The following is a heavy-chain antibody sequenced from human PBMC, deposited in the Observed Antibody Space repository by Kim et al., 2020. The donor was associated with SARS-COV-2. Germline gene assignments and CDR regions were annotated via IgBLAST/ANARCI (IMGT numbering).Heavy chain of an antibody. CDR3: ANGRIGRVDIVAAEFDF. V-gene: IGHV3-30*18. CDR2: ISYDGSHK. CDR1: GFTFTNYG. J-gene: IGHJ4*02. Sequence: GGSLRLSCAASGFTFTNYGMHWVRQAPGKGLEWVAFISYDGSHKYYGDSEKGRFTISTDNSKNTLDLQMNSLRSEDTAVYYCANGRIGRVDIVAAEFDFWGQGTLVTVSS. D-gene: IGHD5-12*01.